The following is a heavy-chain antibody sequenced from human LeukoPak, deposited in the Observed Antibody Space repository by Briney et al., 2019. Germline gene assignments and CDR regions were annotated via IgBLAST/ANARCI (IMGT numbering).Heavy chain of an antibody. CDR2: IYYSGST. V-gene: IGHV4-59*01. D-gene: IGHD3-10*01. CDR3: ASSSYYYGWGSTYYYYGMDV. J-gene: IGHJ6*04. Sequence: SETLALTCTVSGGSISSYYWSWIRQPPGKGLEWVGYIYYSGSTNYNPSLKSRVTISVDTSKNQFSLKLSSVTAADTAVYYCASSSYYYGWGSTYYYYGMDVWGKGTTVTVSS. CDR1: GGSISSYY.